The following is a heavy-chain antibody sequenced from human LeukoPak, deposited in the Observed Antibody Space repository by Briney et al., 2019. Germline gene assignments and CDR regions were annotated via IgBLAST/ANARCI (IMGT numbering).Heavy chain of an antibody. CDR2: INHSGST. Sequence: SETLSLTCAVYGGSFSGYYWSWIRQPPGKGLEWIGEINHSGSTNYNPSLKSRVTISVDTSKNQFSLKLSSVTAADTAVYYCARTGYSGYDYYFDYWGQGTLVTVSS. V-gene: IGHV4-34*01. D-gene: IGHD5-12*01. J-gene: IGHJ4*02. CDR3: ARTGYSGYDYYFDY. CDR1: GGSFSGYY.